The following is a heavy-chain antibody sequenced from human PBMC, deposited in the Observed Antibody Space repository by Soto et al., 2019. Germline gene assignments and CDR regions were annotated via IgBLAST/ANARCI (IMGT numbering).Heavy chain of an antibody. CDR2: IRSKAYGGTT. CDR1: GFTFGDYA. Sequence: GGSLRVSCTASGFTFGDYAMSWFRQAPGKGLEWVGFIRSKAYGGTTEYAASVKGRFTISRDDSKSIAYLQMNSLKTEDTAVYYCTRASGIAAADSTSSYGMDVWGEGTKVSVCS. CDR3: TRASGIAAADSTSSYGMDV. V-gene: IGHV3-49*03. D-gene: IGHD6-13*01. J-gene: IGHJ6*02.